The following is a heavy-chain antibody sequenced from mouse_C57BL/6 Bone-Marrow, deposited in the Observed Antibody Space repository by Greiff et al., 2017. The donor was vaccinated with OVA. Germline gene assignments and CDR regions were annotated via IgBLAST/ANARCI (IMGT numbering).Heavy chain of an antibody. CDR2: IYPRSGNT. J-gene: IGHJ4*01. Sequence: VQLQQSGAELARPGASVKLSCKASGYTFTSYGISWVKQRTGQGLEWIGEIYPRSGNTYYNEKFKGKSTLTVDKSSSTAYMQLSSLTSEDSAVYYCARAYYSNYNYAMDYWGQGTSVTVSS. V-gene: IGHV1-81*01. CDR1: GYTFTSYG. D-gene: IGHD2-5*01. CDR3: ARAYYSNYNYAMDY.